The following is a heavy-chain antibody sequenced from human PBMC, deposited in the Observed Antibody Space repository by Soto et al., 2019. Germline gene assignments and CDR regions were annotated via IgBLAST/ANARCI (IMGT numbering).Heavy chain of an antibody. Sequence: GGSLRFSCAASGFTFSDYYMSWIRQAPGKGLEWVSYISSSGYTIYYADSVKGRFTISRDNAKNSLYLQVNSLRAEDTAVYYCATDGITGTSYFDYWGLGTLVTVSS. CDR2: ISSSGYTI. D-gene: IGHD1-20*01. CDR3: ATDGITGTSYFDY. V-gene: IGHV3-11*01. CDR1: GFTFSDYY. J-gene: IGHJ4*02.